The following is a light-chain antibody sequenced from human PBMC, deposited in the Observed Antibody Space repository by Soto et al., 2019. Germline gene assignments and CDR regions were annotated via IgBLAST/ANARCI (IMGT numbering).Light chain of an antibody. CDR2: DVT. V-gene: IGLV2-8*01. Sequence: QSVLTQPPSASGSPGQSVTISCTGTSSDVGTHGDVSWYQQHAGKAPKLMIYDVTKRPSGVPDRFSGSKSANTASLTVSGLQAEDEADYYCMCYAGGNNWVFGGGTKLTVL. CDR3: MCYAGGNNWV. CDR1: SSDVGTHGD. J-gene: IGLJ3*02.